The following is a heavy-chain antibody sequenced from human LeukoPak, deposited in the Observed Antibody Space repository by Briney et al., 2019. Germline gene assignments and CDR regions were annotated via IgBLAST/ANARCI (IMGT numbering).Heavy chain of an antibody. CDR3: VRDPAAYYYDSTFDY. D-gene: IGHD3-22*01. V-gene: IGHV3-64D*09. CDR1: GFTFSNHA. CDR2: ISRNGGTT. J-gene: IGHJ4*02. Sequence: GGSLRLSCSASGFTFSNHAMHWVRQAPGKRLEFVAAISRNGGTTYHADSVEGRFAISRDNSKNTLFLQMTFLRIEDTAVYYCVRDPAAYYYDSTFDYWGQGTLVTASA.